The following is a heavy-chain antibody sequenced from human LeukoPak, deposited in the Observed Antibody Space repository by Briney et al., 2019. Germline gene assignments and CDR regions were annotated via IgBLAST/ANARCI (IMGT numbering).Heavy chain of an antibody. CDR1: GFTFSSYA. Sequence: GGSLRLSCAASGFTFSSYAMSWVRQAPGKGLEWVSAISGSGGSTYYADSVKGRFTISRDNSKNTLYLQMNSLRAEDTAVYYCAKGGDILRYFDWLIPSDYWGREPWSPSPQ. D-gene: IGHD3-9*01. CDR2: ISGSGGST. V-gene: IGHV3-23*01. CDR3: AKGGDILRYFDWLIPSDY. J-gene: IGHJ4*02.